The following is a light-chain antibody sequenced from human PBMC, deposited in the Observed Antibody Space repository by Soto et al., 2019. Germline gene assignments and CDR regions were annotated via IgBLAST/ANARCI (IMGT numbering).Light chain of an antibody. CDR3: GTWDSSLSAVV. V-gene: IGLV1-51*01. J-gene: IGLJ2*01. CDR2: DNN. CDR1: SSNIGNNY. Sequence: QSVLTQPPSVSAAPGQKVTISCSGSSSNIGNNYVSWYQHLQGTAPKLLIYDNNKRPAGMPDRFSGSKSGTSATLGITGLQAGDEADYYCGTWDSSLSAVVFGGGTQLTVL.